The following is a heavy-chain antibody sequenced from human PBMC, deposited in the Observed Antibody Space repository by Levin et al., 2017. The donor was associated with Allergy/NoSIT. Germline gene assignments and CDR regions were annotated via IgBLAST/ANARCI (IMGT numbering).Heavy chain of an antibody. J-gene: IGHJ3*02. CDR2: INHSGST. CDR1: GGSFSGYY. V-gene: IGHV4-34*01. D-gene: IGHD5-18*01. CDR3: ARAHNSRTWIQLHDAFDI. Sequence: GSLRLSCAVYGGSFSGYYWSWIRQPPGKGLEWIGEINHSGSTNYNPSLKSRVTISVDTSKNQFSLKLSSVTAADTAVYYCARAHNSRTWIQLHDAFDIWGQGTMVTVSS.